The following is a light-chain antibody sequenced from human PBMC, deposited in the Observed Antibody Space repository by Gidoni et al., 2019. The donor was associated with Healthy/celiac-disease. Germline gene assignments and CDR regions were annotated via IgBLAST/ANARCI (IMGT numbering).Light chain of an antibody. CDR2: DAS. CDR1: QSVSSY. J-gene: IGKJ4*01. V-gene: IGKV3-11*01. CDR3: QQRSNWPLP. Sequence: EIVLTQSPATLSLPQGERATLSCRASQSVSSYLAWYQQKPGQAPRLLIYDASNRATGIPARFSGSGSGTDFTLTIRSLAPEDFAVYYCQQRSNWPLPFGGGTKVEIK.